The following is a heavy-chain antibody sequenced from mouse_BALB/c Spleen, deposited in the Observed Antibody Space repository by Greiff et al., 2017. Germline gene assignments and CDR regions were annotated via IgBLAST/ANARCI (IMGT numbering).Heavy chain of an antibody. D-gene: IGHD1-1*01. CDR3: ARAYYGSSYGGYAMDY. V-gene: IGHV5-6-5*01. CDR1: GFTFSSYA. J-gene: IGHJ4*01. CDR2: ISSGGST. Sequence: EVKLVESGGGLVKPGGSLKLSCAASGFTFSSYAMSWVRQTPEKRLEWVASISSGGSTYYPDSVKGRFTISRDNARNILYLQMSSLRSEDTAMYYFARAYYGSSYGGYAMDYWGQGTSVTVSS.